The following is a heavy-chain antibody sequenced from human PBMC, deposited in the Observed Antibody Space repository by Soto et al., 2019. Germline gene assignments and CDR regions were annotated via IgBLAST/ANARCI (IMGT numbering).Heavy chain of an antibody. CDR1: GGSISIGGYS. V-gene: IGHV4-30-2*01. CDR2: IYHSGST. D-gene: IGHD5-12*01. CDR3: ATGGGLPRYY. Sequence: QLQLQESGSGLVKPSQTLSLTCAVSGGSISIGGYSWSWIRQPPGKGLEWIGYIYHSGSTYYNPSLKSRVTISVDRSKNQFSLKLSSVTAADTAVYYCATGGGLPRYYWGQGTLVTVSS. J-gene: IGHJ4*02.